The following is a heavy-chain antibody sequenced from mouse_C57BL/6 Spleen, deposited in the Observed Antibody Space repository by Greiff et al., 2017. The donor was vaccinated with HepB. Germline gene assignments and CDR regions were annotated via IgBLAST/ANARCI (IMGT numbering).Heavy chain of an antibody. J-gene: IGHJ4*01. CDR3: ARGLLRFYYATDY. CDR1: GYTFTSYW. Sequence: QVQLKQSGAELAKPGASVKLSCKASGYTFTSYWMHWVKQRPGQGLEWIGYINPSSGYTKYNQKFKDKATLTADKSSSTAYMQLSSLTYEDSAVYYCARGLLRFYYATDYWRQGTSAIVSS. D-gene: IGHD3-1*01. V-gene: IGHV1-7*01. CDR2: INPSSGYT.